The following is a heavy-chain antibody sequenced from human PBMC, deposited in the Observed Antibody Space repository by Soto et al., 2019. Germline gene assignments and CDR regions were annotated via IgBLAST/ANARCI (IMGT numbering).Heavy chain of an antibody. CDR3: AESPPAVAGYFDY. D-gene: IGHD6-19*01. Sequence: QVQLVESGGGVVQPGRSLRLSCAASGFTFSSSGMHWVRQAPGKGLEWVAVTSFDGSSGYYADSVRGRFTISRDNSNNTLYLQMNSLGAEDTAVYYCAESPPAVAGYFDYWGQGTLVTVSS. V-gene: IGHV3-30*18. CDR1: GFTFSSSG. J-gene: IGHJ4*02. CDR2: TSFDGSSG.